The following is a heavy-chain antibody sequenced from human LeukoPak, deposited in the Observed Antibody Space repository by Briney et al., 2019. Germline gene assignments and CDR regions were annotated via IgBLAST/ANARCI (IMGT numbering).Heavy chain of an antibody. J-gene: IGHJ5*02. CDR2: ISYDGSNK. CDR1: GFTFSSYA. Sequence: PGGSLRLSCAASGFTFSSYAMHWVRQAPGKGLEWVAVISYDGSNKYYADSVKGRFTISRDNSKNTLYLQMNSLRVEDTAVYYCAKKYNTGLDPWGQGTLVTVSS. D-gene: IGHD1-14*01. V-gene: IGHV3-30*04. CDR3: AKKYNTGLDP.